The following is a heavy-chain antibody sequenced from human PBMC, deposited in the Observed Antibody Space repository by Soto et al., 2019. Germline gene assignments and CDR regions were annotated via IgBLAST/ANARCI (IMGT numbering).Heavy chain of an antibody. V-gene: IGHV1-2*02. CDR1: GYTFTGYY. Sequence: ASVKVSCKASGYTFTGYYMHWVRQAPGQGLEWMGWINPNSGGTNYAQKFQGRVTMTRDTSISTAHMELSRLRSDDTAVYYCARDSKAIFGVVGYYYGMDVWGQGTTVTVSS. CDR3: ARDSKAIFGVVGYYYGMDV. CDR2: INPNSGGT. D-gene: IGHD3-3*01. J-gene: IGHJ6*02.